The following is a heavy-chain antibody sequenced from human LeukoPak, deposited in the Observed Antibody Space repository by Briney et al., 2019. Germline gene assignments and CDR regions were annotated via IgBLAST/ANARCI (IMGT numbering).Heavy chain of an antibody. Sequence: GRSLRLSCAASGFTFSSYGMHWVRQAPGKGLEWVSSISSSSSYIYYADSVKGRFTISRDNAKNSLYLQMNSLRAEDTAVYYCARDPSYGDYGQNWFDPWGQGTLVTVSS. CDR3: ARDPSYGDYGQNWFDP. CDR2: ISSSSSYI. J-gene: IGHJ5*02. V-gene: IGHV3-21*01. D-gene: IGHD4-17*01. CDR1: GFTFSSYG.